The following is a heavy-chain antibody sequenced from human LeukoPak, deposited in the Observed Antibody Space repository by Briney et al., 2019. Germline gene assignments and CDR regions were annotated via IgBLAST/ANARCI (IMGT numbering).Heavy chain of an antibody. Sequence: SVKVSCKASGGTFSSYAISWVRQAPGQGLEWMGGITPIFGTANYAQKFQGRVTITADESTSTAYMELSSLRSEDTAVYYCARPLGSGTTLSYFDYWGQGTLVNLSS. V-gene: IGHV1-69*13. J-gene: IGHJ4*02. D-gene: IGHD1-7*01. CDR1: GGTFSSYA. CDR3: ARPLGSGTTLSYFDY. CDR2: ITPIFGTA.